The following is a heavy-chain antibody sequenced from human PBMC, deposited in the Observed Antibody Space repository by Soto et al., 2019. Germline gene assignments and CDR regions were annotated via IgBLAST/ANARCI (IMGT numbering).Heavy chain of an antibody. CDR2: VSGSGGTT. CDR1: GFTFTNYA. J-gene: IGHJ6*02. Sequence: EVQLLESGGGLVQPGGSLRLSCAASGFTFTNYAMSWVRQAPGKGLEWVAVVSGSGGTTYYADSVRGRFTISRDNSKNTLYVQMNSLRAGDTAIYYCAKGLIRSYSIPNPDYGLDVWGQGTTVTVSS. CDR3: AKGLIRSYSIPNPDYGLDV. D-gene: IGHD3-10*01. V-gene: IGHV3-23*01.